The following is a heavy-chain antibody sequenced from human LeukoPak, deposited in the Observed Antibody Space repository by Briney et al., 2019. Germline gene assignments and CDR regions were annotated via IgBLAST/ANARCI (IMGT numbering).Heavy chain of an antibody. V-gene: IGHV3-30*18. Sequence: GGSLRLSCAASGFTFSSYGMHWVRQAPGKGLEWVAVISHDGSNKYYADSVKGRFTISRDNSKNTLYLQMNSLRAEDTAVYYCAKYDRDGYHGSWYFDYWGQGTLVTVSS. CDR2: ISHDGSNK. D-gene: IGHD5-24*01. CDR3: AKYDRDGYHGSWYFDY. CDR1: GFTFSSYG. J-gene: IGHJ4*02.